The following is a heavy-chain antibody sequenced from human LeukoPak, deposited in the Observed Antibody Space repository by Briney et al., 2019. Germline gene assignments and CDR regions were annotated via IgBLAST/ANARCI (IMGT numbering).Heavy chain of an antibody. V-gene: IGHV5-51*01. CDR2: IYPGDSDT. D-gene: IGHD3-3*01. Sequence: PGESLEISCKGSGYSFTSYWIGWVRRMPGKGLEWMGIIYPGDSDTRYSPSFQGQVTISADKSISTAYLQWSSLKASDTAMYYCARINDFWSGYYIYFDYWGQGTLVTVSS. CDR3: ARINDFWSGYYIYFDY. CDR1: GYSFTSYW. J-gene: IGHJ4*02.